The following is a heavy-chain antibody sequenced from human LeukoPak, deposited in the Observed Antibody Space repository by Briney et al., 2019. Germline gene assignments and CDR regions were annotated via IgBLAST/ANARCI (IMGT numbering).Heavy chain of an antibody. J-gene: IGHJ3*02. CDR2: ISGSGGST. D-gene: IGHD3-3*01. Sequence: PGGSLRLSCAASGFTFSNYAMSWVRQAPGKGLEWVSAISGSGGSTYYADSVKGRFTISRDNSKNTLYLQMNSLRAEDTAVYYCAKVTTLEWLPIDAFDIWGQGTMVTVSS. V-gene: IGHV3-23*01. CDR3: AKVTTLEWLPIDAFDI. CDR1: GFTFSNYA.